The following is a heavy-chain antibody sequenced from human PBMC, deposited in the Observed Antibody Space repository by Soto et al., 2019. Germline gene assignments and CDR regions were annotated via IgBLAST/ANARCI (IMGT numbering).Heavy chain of an antibody. Sequence: SSETLSLTCTVSGGSISSGGYYWSWIRQHPGKGLEWIGYIYYSGSTYYNPSLKSRVTISVDRSKNQFSLKLSSVTAADTAVYYCARGAPAAIGPQGEYWSQGTLVTVSS. CDR1: GGSISSGGYY. CDR3: ARGAPAAIGPQGEY. J-gene: IGHJ4*02. D-gene: IGHD2-2*01. V-gene: IGHV4-31*03. CDR2: IYYSGST.